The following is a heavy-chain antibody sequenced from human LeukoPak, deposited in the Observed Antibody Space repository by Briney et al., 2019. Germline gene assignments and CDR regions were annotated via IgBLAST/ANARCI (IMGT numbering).Heavy chain of an antibody. CDR3: ARRRGYDYVWFDP. Sequence: PSETLSLTCTVSGGSISSCSYYFWSWIRQPPGKGLEWIGSIHHSGRTSYNTSLKSRVTISVDTSKNQFSLRLSSVTAADTAVYFCARRRGYDYVWFDPWGQGTLVTVSS. J-gene: IGHJ5*02. V-gene: IGHV4-39*01. CDR1: GGSISSCSYY. CDR2: IHHSGRT. D-gene: IGHD5-12*01.